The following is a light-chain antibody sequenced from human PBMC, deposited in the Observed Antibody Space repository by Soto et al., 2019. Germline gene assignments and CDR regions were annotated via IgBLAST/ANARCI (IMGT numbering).Light chain of an antibody. Sequence: EIVMTQSPATLSVSPGERASLSCRASQSVGSNLAWYQQTAGQAPRLLIYGASTRATGNPARFSGSGSGTEVTLPISSLQPEDFAVYACQQYTNWPSPFAQGTKLEL. J-gene: IGKJ2*01. V-gene: IGKV3-15*01. CDR2: GAS. CDR3: QQYTNWPSP. CDR1: QSVGSN.